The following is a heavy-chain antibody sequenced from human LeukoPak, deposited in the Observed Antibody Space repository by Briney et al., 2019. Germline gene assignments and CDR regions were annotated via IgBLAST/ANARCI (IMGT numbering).Heavy chain of an antibody. V-gene: IGHV1-2*02. CDR2: INPNSGGT. Sequence: ASVKVSCKASGYTLTGYYLHWVRQAPGQGLEWMGWINPNSGGTNYAQKFQGRVTMTRDTSISTAYMELSRLRSDDTAFYYCARDAIVRDYSNSDYWGQGTLVTVSS. D-gene: IGHD4-11*01. J-gene: IGHJ4*02. CDR1: GYTLTGYY. CDR3: ARDAIVRDYSNSDY.